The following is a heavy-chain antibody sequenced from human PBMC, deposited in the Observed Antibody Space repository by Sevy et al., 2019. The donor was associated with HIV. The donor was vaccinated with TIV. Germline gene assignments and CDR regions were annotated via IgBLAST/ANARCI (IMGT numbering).Heavy chain of an antibody. J-gene: IGHJ4*02. CDR1: GFSFSTYG. V-gene: IGHV3-33*06. D-gene: IGHD2-15*01. CDR2: IWYDGSKK. CDR3: AKDRGPYCSGGSCPGEY. Sequence: GGSLRLSCAASGFSFSTYGIHWVRQAPGKGLEWVAVIWYDGSKKYYAASVKGRFTISRDNSKNTLYLQMSRLRAEDTAVYYCAKDRGPYCSGGSCPGEYWGQGTLVTVSS.